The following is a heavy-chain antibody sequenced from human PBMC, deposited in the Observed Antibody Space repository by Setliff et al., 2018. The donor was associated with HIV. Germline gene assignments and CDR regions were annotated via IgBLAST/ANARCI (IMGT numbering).Heavy chain of an antibody. CDR2: IHYDERT. CDR1: GDSASNSRYY. V-gene: IGHV4-39*01. CDR3: VTSSSWSSRLNF. J-gene: IGHJ4*02. Sequence: SETLSLTCTVSGDSASNSRYYWAWIRQPPGKGLEYIGSIHYDERTYYNPSLKSRVTISLDTSKNQFSLNLTSVTAADTAVYYCVTSSSWSSRLNFWGQGMLVTVSS. D-gene: IGHD6-13*01.